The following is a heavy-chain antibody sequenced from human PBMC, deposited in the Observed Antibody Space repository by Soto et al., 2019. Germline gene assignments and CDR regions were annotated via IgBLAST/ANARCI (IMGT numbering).Heavy chain of an antibody. V-gene: IGHV5-51*01. Sequence: PGKGLEWMGIIYPGDSDTRYSPSFQGQVTISADKSISTAYLQWSSLKAADTAVYYCARVGMVGTVLGSWFDPWGQGTLVTVSS. CDR3: ARVGMVGTVLGSWFDP. D-gene: IGHD6-19*01. J-gene: IGHJ5*02. CDR2: IYPGDSDT.